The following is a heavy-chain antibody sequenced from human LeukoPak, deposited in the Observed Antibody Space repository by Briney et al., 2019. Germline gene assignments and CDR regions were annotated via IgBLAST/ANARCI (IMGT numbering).Heavy chain of an antibody. D-gene: IGHD2-2*01. Sequence: PSETLSLTCAVYGGSFSGYYWSWIRQPPGKGLEWIGEINHSGSTNYNPSLKSRVTISVDTSKNQFSLKLSSVTAADTAVYYCARGGGTVVVPAAILDYYMDVWGKGTTVTISS. CDR3: ARGGGTVVVPAAILDYYMDV. J-gene: IGHJ6*03. V-gene: IGHV4-34*01. CDR1: GGSFSGYY. CDR2: INHSGST.